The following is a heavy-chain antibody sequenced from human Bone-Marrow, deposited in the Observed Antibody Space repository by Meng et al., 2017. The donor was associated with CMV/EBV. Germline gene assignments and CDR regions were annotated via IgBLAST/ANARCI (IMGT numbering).Heavy chain of an antibody. CDR3: AKGDVVVPAARYGMDV. CDR2: ISWNSGSI. V-gene: IGHV3-9*01. J-gene: IGHJ6*02. Sequence: GGSLRLSCAASGFTFDDYAMHWVRQAPGKGLEWVSGISWNSGSIGYADSVKGRFTISRDNAKNSLYLQMNSLRAEDTPLYYCAKGDVVVPAARYGMDVWGQGTTVTVSS. CDR1: GFTFDDYA. D-gene: IGHD2-2*01.